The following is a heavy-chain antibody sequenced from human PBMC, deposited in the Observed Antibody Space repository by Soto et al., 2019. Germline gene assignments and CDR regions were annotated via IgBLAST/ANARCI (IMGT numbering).Heavy chain of an antibody. CDR2: INHIGST. J-gene: IGHJ5*02. CDR1: GGSFSGYY. D-gene: IGHD2-2*01. CDR3: ASRHVVLVQAAPAGYNWFDT. V-gene: IGHV4-34*01. Sequence: SETLSLTCAVYGGSFSGYYWSWIRQPPGKGLEWIGEINHIGSTNYNPSLKSRVTISVDTSKNQFSLKLSSVTAADTAVYFCASRHVVLVQAAPAGYNWFDTWGQGTLVTVSS.